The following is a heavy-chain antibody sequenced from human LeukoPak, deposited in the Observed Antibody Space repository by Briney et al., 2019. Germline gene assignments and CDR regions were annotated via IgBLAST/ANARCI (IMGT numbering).Heavy chain of an antibody. Sequence: GGSLRLSCAASGFTFSSYVLHWDRQAPGKGLEWVAVISHDGSTKYYVDSVKGRFTISRDNSKNTLYLQMNSLRPEDTAVYYCVNIAATGPDYRGQGTLVTVSS. D-gene: IGHD6-13*01. V-gene: IGHV3-30*03. J-gene: IGHJ4*02. CDR1: GFTFSSYV. CDR2: ISHDGSTK. CDR3: VNIAATGPDY.